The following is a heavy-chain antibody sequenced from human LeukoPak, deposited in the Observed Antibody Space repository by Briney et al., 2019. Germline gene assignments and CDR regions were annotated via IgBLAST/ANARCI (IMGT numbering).Heavy chain of an antibody. D-gene: IGHD2-2*01. V-gene: IGHV3-30-3*01. CDR3: AAMAVVPAAIAYFRDY. Sequence: GGSLRLSCAASGFSFSSYAMHWVRQAPGKGLEWVAVISSDGANQYYADLVQGRFTVSRDNSKNTVSLQMNSLRPDDTAMYYCAAMAVVPAAIAYFRDYWGQGTLVTVSS. CDR1: GFSFSSYA. J-gene: IGHJ4*02. CDR2: ISSDGANQ.